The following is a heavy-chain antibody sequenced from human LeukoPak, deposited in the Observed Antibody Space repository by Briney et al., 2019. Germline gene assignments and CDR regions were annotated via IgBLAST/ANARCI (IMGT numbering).Heavy chain of an antibody. Sequence: GGSLRLSCAASGFTFSSYAMSWVRQAPWKGLEWVSAISGSGGSTYYADSVKGRFTISRDNSKNTLYLQMNCLKTEDTAVYYCTTEEWELPPDVYWGQGTLVTVSS. CDR2: ISGSGGST. CDR3: TTEEWELPPDVY. CDR1: GFTFSSYA. D-gene: IGHD1-26*01. J-gene: IGHJ4*02. V-gene: IGHV3-23*01.